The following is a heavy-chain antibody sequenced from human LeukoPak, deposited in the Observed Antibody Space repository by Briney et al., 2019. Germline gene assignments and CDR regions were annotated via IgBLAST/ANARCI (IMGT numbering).Heavy chain of an antibody. CDR1: GFTFSDYA. Sequence: GGSLRLSCVVSGFTFSDYAMHWVRQAPGKGLEWVAVVSYDGGYEDYADSVKDRFTISRDESKKTLFLQMNSLRVEDTAVYYCAKALFSYHDHGFLGYWGQGTLVTVSS. D-gene: IGHD4-17*01. CDR3: AKALFSYHDHGFLGY. V-gene: IGHV3-30*04. CDR2: VSYDGGYE. J-gene: IGHJ1*01.